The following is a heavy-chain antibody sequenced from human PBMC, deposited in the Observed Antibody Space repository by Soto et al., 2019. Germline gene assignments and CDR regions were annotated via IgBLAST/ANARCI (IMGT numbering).Heavy chain of an antibody. V-gene: IGHV3-23*01. J-gene: IGHJ3*02. CDR3: TTEGYGSGSYYIYAFDI. Sequence: PGGSLRLSCAASGFTFSSYAMSWVRQAPGKGLEWVSAISGSGGTTDYAAPVKGRFTISRDDSKNTLYLQMNSLKTEDAAVYYCTTEGYGSGSYYIYAFDIWGQGTMVTVSS. D-gene: IGHD3-10*01. CDR2: ISGSGGTT. CDR1: GFTFSSYA.